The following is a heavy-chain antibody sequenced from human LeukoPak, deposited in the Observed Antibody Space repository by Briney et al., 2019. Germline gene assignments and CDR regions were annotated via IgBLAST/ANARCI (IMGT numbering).Heavy chain of an antibody. CDR2: ISYDGSNK. Sequence: PGGSLRLSCAASGFTFSSYAMHWVRQAPGKGLEWVAVISYDGSNKYYADSVKGRFTISRDNSKNTLYLQMNSLRAEDTAVYYCARLMGRIFDIWGQGTMVTVSS. D-gene: IGHD2-8*01. CDR1: GFTFSSYA. CDR3: ARLMGRIFDI. J-gene: IGHJ3*02. V-gene: IGHV3-30*01.